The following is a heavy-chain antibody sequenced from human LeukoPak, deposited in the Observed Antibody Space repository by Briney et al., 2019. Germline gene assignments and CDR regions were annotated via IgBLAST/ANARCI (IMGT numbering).Heavy chain of an antibody. CDR1: GGSFSGYY. CDR3: ARSPTKRVTDDY. J-gene: IGHJ4*02. CDR2: INHSGST. D-gene: IGHD5-18*01. V-gene: IGHV4-34*01. Sequence: SETLSLTCAVYGGSFSGYYWSWIRQPPGKGLEWIGEINHSGSTNYNPSLKSRVTISVDKSKTQFSLTLTSVTAADTAVYFCARSPTKRVTDDYWGQGTLVTVSS.